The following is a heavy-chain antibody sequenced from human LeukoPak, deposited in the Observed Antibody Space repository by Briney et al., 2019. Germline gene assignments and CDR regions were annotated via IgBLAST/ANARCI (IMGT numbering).Heavy chain of an antibody. Sequence: ASVRVSCKASGYTFTAYYMHWVRQAPGQGLEWMGWINPNSGDTNLAQNFQGRVTMTRDTSISTAYMELSRLRSDDTAVYHCAREDSSSSGALDFWGQGTMVTVSS. CDR2: INPNSGDT. CDR1: GYTFTAYY. D-gene: IGHD6-6*01. V-gene: IGHV1-2*02. J-gene: IGHJ3*01. CDR3: AREDSSSSGALDF.